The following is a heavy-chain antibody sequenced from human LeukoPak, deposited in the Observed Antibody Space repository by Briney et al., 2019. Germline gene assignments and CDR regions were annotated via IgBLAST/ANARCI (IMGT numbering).Heavy chain of an antibody. D-gene: IGHD3-9*01. J-gene: IGHJ3*02. V-gene: IGHV3-7*01. CDR1: GFTFSSYW. CDR2: IKQDGSEK. CDR3: ARILHYDILTGYDAFDI. Sequence: GGSLRLSCAASGFTFSSYWMSWVRQAPGKGLEWVANIKQDGSEKYYVDSVKGRFTISRNNAKNSLYLQMNSLRAEDTAVYYCARILHYDILTGYDAFDIWGQGTMVAVSS.